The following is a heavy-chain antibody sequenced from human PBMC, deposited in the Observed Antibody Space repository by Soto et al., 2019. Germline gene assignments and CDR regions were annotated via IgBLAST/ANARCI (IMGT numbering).Heavy chain of an antibody. CDR1: GFSLNNDRVG. V-gene: IGHV2-26*01. J-gene: IGHJ6*02. CDR3: ARTRIGVGVDGMDV. CDR2: VFSNDEK. Sequence: SCPTLVNPTETLTLTCTVSGFSLNNDRVGLSWIRQPPGKALEWLAHVFSNDEKSYSTSLKNRLTLSKDTSKRQVVLTMTEMDPADTATYYCARTRIGVGVDGMDVWGQGTTVTVSS. D-gene: IGHD1-26*01.